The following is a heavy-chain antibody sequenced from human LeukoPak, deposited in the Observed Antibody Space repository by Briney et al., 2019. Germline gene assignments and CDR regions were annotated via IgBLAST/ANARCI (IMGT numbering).Heavy chain of an antibody. CDR1: GFTFSSYW. D-gene: IGHD3-3*01. CDR3: ARDQYDTWSRRGNFDS. Sequence: GGSLRLSCAASGFTFSSYWMSWVRQAPGKGLEWVANIKKDESEKNYVDSVKGRFTISRDNTKNSLYLQMNSLRVEDTAVFYCARDQYDTWSRRGNFDSWGQGTLVIVSS. CDR2: IKKDESEK. V-gene: IGHV3-7*03. J-gene: IGHJ4*02.